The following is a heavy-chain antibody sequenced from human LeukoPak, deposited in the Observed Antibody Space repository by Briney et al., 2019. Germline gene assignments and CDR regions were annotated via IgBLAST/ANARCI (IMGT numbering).Heavy chain of an antibody. CDR1: GYTFTSYG. D-gene: IGHD5-18*01. CDR2: INPNSGGT. Sequence: ASVKVSCKASGYTFTSYGISWVRQAPGQGLEWMGWINPNSGGTNYAQKFQGRVTMTRDTSISTAYMELSRLRSDDTAVYYCAAVPTVIQLWLVWGQGTLVTVSS. CDR3: AAVPTVIQLWLV. J-gene: IGHJ4*02. V-gene: IGHV1-2*02.